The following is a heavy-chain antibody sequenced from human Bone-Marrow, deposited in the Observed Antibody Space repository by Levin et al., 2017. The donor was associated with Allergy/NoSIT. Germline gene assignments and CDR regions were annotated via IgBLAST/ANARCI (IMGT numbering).Heavy chain of an antibody. D-gene: IGHD4-11*01. CDR2: INYSGTT. J-gene: IGHJ6*02. CDR1: GDSFTSSTPY. V-gene: IGHV4-39*01. Sequence: PSETLSLTCSVSGDSFTSSTPYWGWIRQPPGKGLEWIGSINYSGTTYHNPSLKSRVTVSVDTSKNQFSLRLTSVTAADTGVYYCARLNYSDSLNFHGMDVWGQGTTVTVS. CDR3: ARLNYSDSLNFHGMDV.